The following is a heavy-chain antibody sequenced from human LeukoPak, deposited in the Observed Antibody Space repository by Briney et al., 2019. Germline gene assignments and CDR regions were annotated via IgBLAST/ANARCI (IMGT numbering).Heavy chain of an antibody. CDR3: ARDPRIKDHSSGYDDY. CDR1: GGTFSSYT. D-gene: IGHD3-22*01. V-gene: IGHV1-69*04. Sequence: SVKVSCKASGGTFSSYTISWVRQAPGQGLEWMGRIIPILGIANYAQKFQGRVTITADKSTSTAYMELGSLRSEDTAVYYCARDPRIKDHSSGYDDYWGQGTLVTVSS. J-gene: IGHJ4*02. CDR2: IIPILGIA.